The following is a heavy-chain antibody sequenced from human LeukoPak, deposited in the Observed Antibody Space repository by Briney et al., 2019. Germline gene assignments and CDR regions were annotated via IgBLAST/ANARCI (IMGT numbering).Heavy chain of an antibody. D-gene: IGHD5-18*01. CDR1: GGSFSGYY. CDR3: ARVKIQLWFHWFDP. Sequence: SETLSLTCAVYGGSFSGYYWSWIRQPPGKGLEWIGEINHSGSTNYNPSLKSRVTISVDTSKNQFSLKLSSVTAADTAVYYCARVKIQLWFHWFDPWGQGTLVTVSS. CDR2: INHSGST. V-gene: IGHV4-34*01. J-gene: IGHJ5*02.